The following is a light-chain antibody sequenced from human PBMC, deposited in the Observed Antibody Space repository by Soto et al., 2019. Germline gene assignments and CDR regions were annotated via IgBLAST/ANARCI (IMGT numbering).Light chain of an antibody. Sequence: EGGLTKSHGNLSLSPGERDTLSCRASQSVSSSYLAWYQQKPGQAPRLLIYGASSRATGIPDRFSGSGSGTDFTLTISRLEPEDFAVYYCQQYGSSPWPFGQGTKAAIK. CDR2: GAS. V-gene: IGKV3-20*01. J-gene: IGKJ1*01. CDR3: QQYGSSPWP. CDR1: QSVSSSY.